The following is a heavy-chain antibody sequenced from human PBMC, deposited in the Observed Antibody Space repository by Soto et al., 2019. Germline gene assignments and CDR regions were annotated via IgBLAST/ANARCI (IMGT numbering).Heavy chain of an antibody. V-gene: IGHV5-51*01. CDR1: GYSFTRYW. J-gene: IGHJ6*02. CDR3: ARRYYDILTPRSNYYGMDV. Sequence: PGESLKISCKGSGYSFTRYWIGWVRQMPGKGLEWMGIIYPGDSDTRYSPSFQGQVTISADKSISTAYLQWSSLKASDTAMYYCARRYYDILTPRSNYYGMDVWGQGTTVTVSS. CDR2: IYPGDSDT. D-gene: IGHD3-9*01.